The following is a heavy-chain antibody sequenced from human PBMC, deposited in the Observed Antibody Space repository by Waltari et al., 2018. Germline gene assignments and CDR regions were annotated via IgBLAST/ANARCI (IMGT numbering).Heavy chain of an antibody. D-gene: IGHD3-9*01. CDR3: ARVSPIRYFDWLFSYYFDY. CDR2: INHSGSP. J-gene: IGHJ4*02. Sequence: QVQLQQWGAGLLKPSETLSLTCAVYGGSFSGYYWSWIRPPPGKGLEWIGEINHSGSPNYNPSLKSRVTISVDTSKNQFSLKLSSVTAADTAVYYCARVSPIRYFDWLFSYYFDYWGQGTLVTVSS. V-gene: IGHV4-34*01. CDR1: GGSFSGYY.